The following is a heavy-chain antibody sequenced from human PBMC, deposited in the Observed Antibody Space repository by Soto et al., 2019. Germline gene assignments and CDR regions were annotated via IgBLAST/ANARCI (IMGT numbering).Heavy chain of an antibody. Sequence: GGSLRLSCAASGFTFSGYEMNWVRQAPGKGLEWISYISGSGGSTYYADSVKGRFTISRDNSKNTLYLQMNSLRAEDTAVYYCAKAREYQLPHAFDIWGQGTMVTVSS. V-gene: IGHV3-23*01. J-gene: IGHJ3*02. CDR2: ISGSGGST. CDR1: GFTFSGYE. CDR3: AKAREYQLPHAFDI. D-gene: IGHD2-2*01.